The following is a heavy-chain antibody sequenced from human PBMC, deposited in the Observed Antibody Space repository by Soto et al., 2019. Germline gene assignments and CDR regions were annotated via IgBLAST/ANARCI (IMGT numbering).Heavy chain of an antibody. CDR3: ARGAAGAYFDY. CDR1: GFTFSSYG. J-gene: IGHJ4*02. CDR2: ISYDGSNK. Sequence: QVQLVESGGGVVQPGRSLRLSCAASGFTFSSYGMHWVRLAPGKGLEWVAVISYDGSNKYYADSVKGRFTISRDNSKNTLYLQMNSLGAEDTTVYYWARGAAGAYFDYWGQGTLVTVSS. V-gene: IGHV3-30*19. D-gene: IGHD6-25*01.